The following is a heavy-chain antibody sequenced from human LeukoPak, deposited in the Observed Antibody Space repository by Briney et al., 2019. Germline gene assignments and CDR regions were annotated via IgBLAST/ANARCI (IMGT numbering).Heavy chain of an antibody. CDR1: GFTFSSYS. CDR2: ISSSSSYI. CDR3: AKDSAIAAAGPIDY. J-gene: IGHJ4*02. V-gene: IGHV3-21*04. D-gene: IGHD6-13*01. Sequence: PGGSLRLSCAASGFTFSSYSMNWVRQAPGKGLEWVSSISSSSSYIYYADSVKGRFTISRDNAKNSLYLQMNSLRAEDTALYYCAKDSAIAAAGPIDYWGQGTLVTVSS.